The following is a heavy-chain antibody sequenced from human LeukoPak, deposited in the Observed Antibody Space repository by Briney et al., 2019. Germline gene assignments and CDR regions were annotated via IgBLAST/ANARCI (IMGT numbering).Heavy chain of an antibody. Sequence: SETLSLTCAVSGGSISSGGYSWSWIRQPPGKGLEWIGYIYHSGSTYYNPSLKSRVTISVDRSKNQFSLKLSSVTAADTAVHYCAREDSYRAFDIWGQGTMVTVSS. CDR3: AREDSYRAFDI. D-gene: IGHD5-18*01. J-gene: IGHJ3*02. CDR2: IYHSGST. V-gene: IGHV4-30-2*01. CDR1: GGSISSGGYS.